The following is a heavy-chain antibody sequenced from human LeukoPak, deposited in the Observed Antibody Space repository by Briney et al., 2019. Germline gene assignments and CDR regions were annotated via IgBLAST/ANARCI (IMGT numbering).Heavy chain of an antibody. CDR2: IYPGDSDI. D-gene: IGHD3-3*01. CDR3: ARAQTYDFWSGYYHY. CDR1: GYSFTSYW. Sequence: GESLKISCQGSGYSFTSYWIGWVRQMPGKGLEWMGIIYPGDSDIRYSPSFQGQGTISADKSISTAYLQWSSLKASDTAMYFCARAQTYDFWSGYYHYWGQGTLVTVSS. V-gene: IGHV5-51*01. J-gene: IGHJ4*02.